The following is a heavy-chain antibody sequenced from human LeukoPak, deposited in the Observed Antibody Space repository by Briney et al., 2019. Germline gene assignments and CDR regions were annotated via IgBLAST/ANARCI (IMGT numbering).Heavy chain of an antibody. D-gene: IGHD1-1*01. V-gene: IGHV3-23*01. Sequence: SGGSLRLSCAVSGFTFSSYGMSWVRQAPGKGLEWVSAISGSGGSTYYADSVKGRFTISRDNSKNTLYLQMNSLRAEDTAVYYCAKVNWNDDSFSVFDYWGQGTLVTVSS. CDR1: GFTFSSYG. CDR3: AKVNWNDDSFSVFDY. J-gene: IGHJ4*02. CDR2: ISGSGGST.